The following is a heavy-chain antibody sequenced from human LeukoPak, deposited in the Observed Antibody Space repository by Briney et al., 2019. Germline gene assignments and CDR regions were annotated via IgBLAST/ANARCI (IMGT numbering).Heavy chain of an antibody. CDR2: INPSGGST. CDR3: AREVVGTTIKNFDS. J-gene: IGHJ4*02. V-gene: IGHV1-46*01. CDR1: GYTFTSYY. Sequence: ASVKVSCKASGYTFTSYYMHWVRQAPGQGLEWMGIINPSGGSTSYAQKFHGRVSMTRDTSTSTVYMDLSSLKSEDTAMYYCAREVVGTTIKNFDSWGQGTLVTVSS. D-gene: IGHD4-11*01.